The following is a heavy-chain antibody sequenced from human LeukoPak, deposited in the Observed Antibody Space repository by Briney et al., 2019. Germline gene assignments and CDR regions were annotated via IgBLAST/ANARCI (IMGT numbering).Heavy chain of an antibody. CDR1: GFTFSRYW. D-gene: IGHD3-3*02. J-gene: IGHJ4*02. CDR2: ISKSGGST. CDR3: AKEASAKSFDP. Sequence: GGSLRLSCMISGFTFSRYWMRWVRQAPGTGLEWVSSISKSGGSTYYADSVKGRFTISRDNSKNTVYLQMNSLRAEDTAVYFCAKEASAKSFDPWGQGTLVTVSS. V-gene: IGHV3-23*01.